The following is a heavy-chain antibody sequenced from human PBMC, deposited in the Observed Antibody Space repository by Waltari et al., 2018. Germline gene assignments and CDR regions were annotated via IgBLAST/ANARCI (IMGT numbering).Heavy chain of an antibody. Sequence: ELQLVESGGAVVQPGGSLRLSCAASGFTFDYHAMHWVRQAPGKGLVWFSVISWDGTNTYYVDAGKGRFTISRDNSKSTLYLQMSSLRAEDTALYYCVKGRYYDFWSAYPDYWGQGTLVTVSS. CDR1: GFTFDYHA. V-gene: IGHV3-43D*04. J-gene: IGHJ4*02. CDR3: VKGRYYDFWSAYPDY. D-gene: IGHD3-3*01. CDR2: ISWDGTNT.